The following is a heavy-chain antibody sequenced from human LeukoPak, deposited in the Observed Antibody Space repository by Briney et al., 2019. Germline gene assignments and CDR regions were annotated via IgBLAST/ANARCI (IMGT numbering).Heavy chain of an antibody. Sequence: ASVKVSCKASGYTFTSYGISWVRQAPGQGLEWMGWISAYNGNTNYAQKLQGRVTMTTDTSTSTAYMELRSLGSDDTAVYYCARDRPDCSGGSCYNYWGQGTLVTVSS. V-gene: IGHV1-18*01. D-gene: IGHD2-15*01. CDR3: ARDRPDCSGGSCYNY. CDR1: GYTFTSYG. CDR2: ISAYNGNT. J-gene: IGHJ4*02.